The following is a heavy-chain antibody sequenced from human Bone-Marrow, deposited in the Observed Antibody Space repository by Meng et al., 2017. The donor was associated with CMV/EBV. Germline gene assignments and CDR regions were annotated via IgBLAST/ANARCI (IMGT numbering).Heavy chain of an antibody. Sequence: GESLKISCAASGFTFSSYAMHWVRQAPGKGLEWVAVISYDGSNKYYADSVKGRFTISRDNSKNTLYLQMNSLRAEDTAVYYCARGYSSSGETLTFDYWGQGTLVTVSS. J-gene: IGHJ4*02. CDR2: ISYDGSNK. CDR3: ARGYSSSGETLTFDY. CDR1: GFTFSSYA. V-gene: IGHV3-30-3*01. D-gene: IGHD6-13*01.